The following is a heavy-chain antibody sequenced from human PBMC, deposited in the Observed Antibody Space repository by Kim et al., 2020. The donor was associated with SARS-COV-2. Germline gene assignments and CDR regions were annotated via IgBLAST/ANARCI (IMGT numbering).Heavy chain of an antibody. D-gene: IGHD2-2*01. CDR3: ARALQRYCSSTSCSSGLGNWFDP. Sequence: SETLSFTCAVYGGSFSGYYWSWIRQPPGKGLEWIGEINHSGSTNYNPSLKSRVTISVDTSKNQFSLKLSSVTAADTAVYYCARALQRYCSSTSCSSGLGNWFDPWGQGTLVTVSS. CDR2: INHSGST. V-gene: IGHV4-34*01. J-gene: IGHJ5*02. CDR1: GGSFSGYY.